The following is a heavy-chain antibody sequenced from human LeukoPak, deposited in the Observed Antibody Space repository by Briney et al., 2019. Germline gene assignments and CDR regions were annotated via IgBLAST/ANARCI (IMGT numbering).Heavy chain of an antibody. V-gene: IGHV3-43D*03. D-gene: IGHD6-13*01. CDR3: AKGPGAAVGKRYIQH. CDR1: GFTFNDA. J-gene: IGHJ1*01. CDR2: ISWDSGNT. Sequence: GSLRLSCAASGFTFNDAMHWVRQAPGKGLEWVSLISWDSGNTYYADSVKGRFTISRDNSKNSLSLQMNSLRAEDTALYYCAKGPGAAVGKRYIQHWGQGTLVTVSS.